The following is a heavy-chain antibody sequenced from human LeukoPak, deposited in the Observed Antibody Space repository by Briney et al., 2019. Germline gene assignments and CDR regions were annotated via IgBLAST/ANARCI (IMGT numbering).Heavy chain of an antibody. D-gene: IGHD3-9*01. V-gene: IGHV3-23*01. CDR3: AQWGDFDVLTGYYVPDF. CDR1: RFTFSNYA. J-gene: IGHJ4*02. CDR2: ITGSDGNT. Sequence: GGSLRLSCAASRFTFSNYAMSWVRQAPGKGLEWVSAITGSDGNTYYADPVKGRFTISRDNSKNTLYLQMNSLRAEDTAVYYCAQWGDFDVLTGYYVPDFWGQGTLVTVSS.